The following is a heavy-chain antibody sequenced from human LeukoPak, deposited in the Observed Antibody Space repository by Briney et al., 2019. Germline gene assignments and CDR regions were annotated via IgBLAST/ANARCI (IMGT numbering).Heavy chain of an antibody. Sequence: PSETLSLTCTVSGGSISSGGYYWSWIRQHPGKGLEWIGYIYYSGSTYCNPSLKSRVTISVDTSKNQFSLKLSSVTAADTAVYYCARTPPLYDSSGYYLDYWGQGTLVTVSS. CDR2: IYYSGST. CDR1: GGSISSGGYY. CDR3: ARTPPLYDSSGYYLDY. D-gene: IGHD3-22*01. J-gene: IGHJ4*02. V-gene: IGHV4-31*03.